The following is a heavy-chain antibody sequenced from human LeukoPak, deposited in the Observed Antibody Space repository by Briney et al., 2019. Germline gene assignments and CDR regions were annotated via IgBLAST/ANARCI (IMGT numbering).Heavy chain of an antibody. Sequence: GGSLRLSCAASGFTFSSYAMSWVRQAPGKGLEWVSAISGSGGSTHYADSVKGWFTISRDNSKNTLYLQMNSLRAEDTAVYYCAKDSDSSGYYSNYYYYYGMDVWGQGTTVTVSS. CDR3: AKDSDSSGYYSNYYYYYGMDV. J-gene: IGHJ6*02. CDR1: GFTFSSYA. D-gene: IGHD3-22*01. CDR2: ISGSGGST. V-gene: IGHV3-23*01.